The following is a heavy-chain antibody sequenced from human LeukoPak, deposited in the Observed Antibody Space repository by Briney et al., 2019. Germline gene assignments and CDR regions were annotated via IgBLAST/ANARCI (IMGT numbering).Heavy chain of an antibody. CDR3: AKDRDYYGSGSDY. J-gene: IGHJ4*02. D-gene: IGHD3-10*01. Sequence: PGRSLRLSCAASGFTFSSYGMHWVRQAPGKGLEWVAVIWYDGSNKYYADSVKGRFTISRDNSQNTLFLQMNSLRAEDTAIYYCAKDRDYYGSGSDYWGQGTLVTVSS. CDR1: GFTFSSYG. V-gene: IGHV3-33*06. CDR2: IWYDGSNK.